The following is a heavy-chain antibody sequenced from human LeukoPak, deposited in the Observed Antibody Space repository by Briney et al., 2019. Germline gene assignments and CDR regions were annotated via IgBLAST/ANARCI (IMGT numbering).Heavy chain of an antibody. J-gene: IGHJ3*02. CDR2: IYTSGST. D-gene: IGHD2-15*01. Sequence: SETLSLTCTVSGGSISSYYWSWIRQPAGKGLEWIGRIYTSGSTNYNPSLKSRVTMSVDTSKNQFSLKLSSVTAADTAVYYCAREDVVVVAAGDDAFDIWGQGTMVTVSS. CDR1: GGSISSYY. V-gene: IGHV4-4*07. CDR3: AREDVVVVAAGDDAFDI.